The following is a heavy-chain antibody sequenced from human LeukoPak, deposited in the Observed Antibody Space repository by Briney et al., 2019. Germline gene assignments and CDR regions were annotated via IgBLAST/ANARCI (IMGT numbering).Heavy chain of an antibody. J-gene: IGHJ4*02. CDR3: AREHSSSGWGYFDY. V-gene: IGHV3-48*03. CDR2: ITNRGSGSTI. D-gene: IGHD6-25*01. CDR1: GFTFSSYE. Sequence: AGGSLRLSCAASGFTFSSYEMNWVRHAPGKGLEGVSYITNRGSGSTIYYAGSVKGRFTVSRDDAKNSLYLQMNSLRVEDTAVYYCAREHSSSGWGYFDYWGQGALVTVSS.